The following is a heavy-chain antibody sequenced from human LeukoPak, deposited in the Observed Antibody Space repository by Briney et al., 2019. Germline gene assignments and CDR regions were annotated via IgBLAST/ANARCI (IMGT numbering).Heavy chain of an antibody. Sequence: GGSLRLSCAASGFTFSSYAMHWVRQAPGKGLEWVAVISYDGSNKYYADSVKGRFTISRDNSKNTLYLQMNSLRAEDTAVYYCARGGDYLMYYFDYWGQGTLVTVSS. CDR1: GFTFSSYA. CDR2: ISYDGSNK. V-gene: IGHV3-30-3*01. D-gene: IGHD4-17*01. CDR3: ARGGDYLMYYFDY. J-gene: IGHJ4*02.